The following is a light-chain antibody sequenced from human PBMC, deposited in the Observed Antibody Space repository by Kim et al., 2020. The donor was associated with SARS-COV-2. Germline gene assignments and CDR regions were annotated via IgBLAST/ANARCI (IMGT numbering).Light chain of an antibody. J-gene: IGLJ2*01. V-gene: IGLV3-21*04. CDR3: QVWDSSSDHRVV. Sequence: KTARITCGGNSIGSKSVHWYQQKPGQAPVMVISYDSDRPSGIPERFSGSNSGNTATLTINRVETEDEADYYCQVWDSSSDHRVVFGGGTKLTVL. CDR2: YDS. CDR1: SIGSKS.